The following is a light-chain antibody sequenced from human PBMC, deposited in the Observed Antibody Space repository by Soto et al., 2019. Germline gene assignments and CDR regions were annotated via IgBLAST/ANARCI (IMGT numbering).Light chain of an antibody. CDR1: QSGRSTY. CDR3: QLYGSSMYT. CDR2: GSS. J-gene: IGKJ2*01. Sequence: EIVLTQSPGTLSLSPGERATLSCRASQSGRSTYLAWYQQKPGQAPRLLIYGSSTRATGIPDRFSGSGSGTDFTLTVSRLEPEEFAVYYCQLYGSSMYTFGQGTKVEIK. V-gene: IGKV3-20*01.